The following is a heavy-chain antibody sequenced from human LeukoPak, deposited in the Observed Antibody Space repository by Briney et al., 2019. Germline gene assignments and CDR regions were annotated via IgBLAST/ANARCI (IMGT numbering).Heavy chain of an antibody. CDR1: DGAIAGYS. Sequence: SETLSLTCTVSDGAIAGYSWSWIRQPPGKGLEWISYIYYSGDTNYNPSLQSRVTVSVDTSKNQFSLKLSSVTAADTAVYYCARYTAMVNDAFDIWGQGTMVTVSS. V-gene: IGHV4-59*08. D-gene: IGHD5-18*01. CDR3: ARYTAMVNDAFDI. J-gene: IGHJ3*02. CDR2: IYYSGDT.